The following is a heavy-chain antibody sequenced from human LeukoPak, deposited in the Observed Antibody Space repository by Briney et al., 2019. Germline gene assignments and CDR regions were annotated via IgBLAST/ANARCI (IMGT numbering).Heavy chain of an antibody. D-gene: IGHD6-13*01. CDR3: ARGRSKYSSNWAIEH. CDR1: VFTFSDYS. CDR2: ISRSNAII. J-gene: IGHJ1*01. Sequence: GGSLRLSCAASVFTFSDYSMTWVRQAPGKGLEEVSDISRSNAIITHAYSVKGTFTVYRDNTKTLLYLKMDSLRAEDTYVYYCARGRSKYSSNWAIEHWGQGTLVTVSS. V-gene: IGHV3-11*01.